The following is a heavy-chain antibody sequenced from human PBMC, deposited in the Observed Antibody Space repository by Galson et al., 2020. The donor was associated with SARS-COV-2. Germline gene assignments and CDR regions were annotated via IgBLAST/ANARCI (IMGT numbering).Heavy chain of an antibody. J-gene: IGHJ6*03. V-gene: IGHV4-34*01. CDR2: ITSGGDT. CDR1: GGSLSGYS. CDR3: ARGRQGVVPSPVLGLVPLYSYYYVDV. Sequence: SETLSLTCAVYGGSLSGYSWTWIRQAPGKGLEWIGAITSGGDTTYSTSPSRRVTLSVDTSRKQLSLKLTSVSAAETALYFCARGRQGVVPSPVLGLVPLYSYYYVDVWGKGTTVTGSS. D-gene: IGHD3-10*01.